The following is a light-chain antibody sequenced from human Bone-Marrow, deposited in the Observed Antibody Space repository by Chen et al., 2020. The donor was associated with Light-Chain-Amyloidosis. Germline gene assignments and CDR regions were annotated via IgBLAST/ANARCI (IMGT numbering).Light chain of an antibody. CDR1: SGSIATNY. V-gene: IGLV6-57*01. CDR2: EDD. J-gene: IGLJ3*02. Sequence: NFMLTQPHSVSESPGKTVIISCTRSSGSIATNYVQWYQQRPGSSPTTVIYEDDQRPSGVPDRFSGSLDRSSNSASLTISGLETADEADYCCQSYQGSSQGVFGGGTKLTVL. CDR3: QSYQGSSQGV.